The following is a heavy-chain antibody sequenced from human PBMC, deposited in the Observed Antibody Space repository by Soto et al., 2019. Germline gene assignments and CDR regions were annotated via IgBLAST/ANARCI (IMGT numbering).Heavy chain of an antibody. V-gene: IGHV4-31*03. D-gene: IGHD2-2*01. CDR1: GGSISSAGYY. CDR2: IYYSGST. CDR3: AGEGTN. Sequence: QVQLQESGPGLVKPSQTLSLTCTVSGGSISSAGYYWSWTRQHPEKGLEWIGYIYYSGSTFYNTSVKSRVTIARDTSKNQFYLNLTSVTAADTAVYYCAGEGTNWGQGTLVTVSS. J-gene: IGHJ4*02.